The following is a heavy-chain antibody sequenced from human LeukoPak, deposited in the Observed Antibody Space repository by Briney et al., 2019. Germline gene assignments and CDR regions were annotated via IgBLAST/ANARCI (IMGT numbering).Heavy chain of an antibody. CDR2: ISGSAAKT. V-gene: IGHV3-23*01. CDR3: ANTTGRSSRPLDS. Sequence: GGSLRLSCAASGFVFSNYAMSWVRQPPGKGLEWVSAISGSAAKTYYADSVKGRFTISRDNSSNTLFLQMNSLRAEDTALYYCANTTGRSSRPLDSWGQGTLGTVSS. D-gene: IGHD6-19*01. J-gene: IGHJ4*02. CDR1: GFVFSNYA.